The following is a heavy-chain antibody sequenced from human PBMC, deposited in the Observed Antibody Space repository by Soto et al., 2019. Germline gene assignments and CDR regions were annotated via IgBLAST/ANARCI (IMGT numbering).Heavy chain of an antibody. D-gene: IGHD3-22*01. J-gene: IGHJ5*02. Sequence: QITLKESGPTLVKPTQTLTLTCTFSGFSLSTSGVGVGWIRQPPGKALEWLALIYWDDDKRYSPSMKSRLTITKDTSKNQVVLTMTNMDPVDTATDYCAHRLSTHYYDSTFDPWGQGTLVTVSS. CDR3: AHRLSTHYYDSTFDP. CDR2: IYWDDDK. CDR1: GFSLSTSGVG. V-gene: IGHV2-5*02.